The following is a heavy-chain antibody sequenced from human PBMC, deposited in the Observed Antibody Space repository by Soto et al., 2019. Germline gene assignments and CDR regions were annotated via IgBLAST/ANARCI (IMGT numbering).Heavy chain of an antibody. V-gene: IGHV3-13*04. CDR2: IGTAGDT. J-gene: IGHJ4*02. CDR3: ARAIGPTLFDY. D-gene: IGHD3-22*01. Sequence: GGSLGLCCAASGFTFSSCDMHWVRQGRGKGLEWVSAIGTAGDTNYAGSVKGRFTISRENAKNSLYLQMNSLRAGDTAIYFCARAIGPTLFDYWGQGTLVTVSS. CDR1: GFTFSSCD.